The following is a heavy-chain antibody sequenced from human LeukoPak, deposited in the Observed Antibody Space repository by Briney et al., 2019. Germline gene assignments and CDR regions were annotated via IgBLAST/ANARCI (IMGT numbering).Heavy chain of an antibody. D-gene: IGHD1-26*01. CDR1: GFTFSSYA. V-gene: IGHV3-30-3*01. Sequence: PGGSLRLSCAASGFTFSSYAMHWVRQALGKGLEWVAVISYDGSNKYYADSVKGRFTISRDNSKNTLYLQMNSLRAEDTAVYYCARDSRSGSYCDYWGQGTLVTVSS. CDR3: ARDSRSGSYCDY. CDR2: ISYDGSNK. J-gene: IGHJ4*02.